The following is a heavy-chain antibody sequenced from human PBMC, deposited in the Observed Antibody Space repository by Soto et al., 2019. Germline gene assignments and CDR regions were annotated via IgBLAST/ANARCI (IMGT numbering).Heavy chain of an antibody. Sequence: EVQLLDSGGGLVQPGGSLRLSCAASGFTFSNYAMSWVRQAQGKGLEWVSTISGNGGSTYYADSVKGRFTISRDNSKNMLFLQINSLRDDDSAVYYCAKRPASIITFDYWGQGTPVTVSS. J-gene: IGHJ4*02. D-gene: IGHD2-2*01. CDR2: ISGNGGST. V-gene: IGHV3-23*01. CDR3: AKRPASIITFDY. CDR1: GFTFSNYA.